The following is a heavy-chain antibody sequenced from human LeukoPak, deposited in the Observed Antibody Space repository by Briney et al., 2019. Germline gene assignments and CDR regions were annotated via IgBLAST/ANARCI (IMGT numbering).Heavy chain of an antibody. Sequence: GSLRLACAASELTFNSNWMHWVRQAPGKGLVWVSRINSDGSTTNYADSVKGRFTISRDNAKNTLYLQMNSLRAEDTAVYYCTSYTSGWNWGQGTLVTVSS. CDR2: INSDGSTT. J-gene: IGHJ4*02. CDR1: ELTFNSNW. CDR3: TSYTSGWN. D-gene: IGHD6-19*01. V-gene: IGHV3-74*01.